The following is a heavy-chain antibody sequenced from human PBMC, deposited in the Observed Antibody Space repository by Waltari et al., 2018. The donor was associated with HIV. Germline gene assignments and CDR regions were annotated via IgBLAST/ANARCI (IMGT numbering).Heavy chain of an antibody. D-gene: IGHD2-21*02. Sequence: EVQLVESGGGLVQPGGSLRLSCAASGFTFSTFCMNWVRQAPGKGLEWVSHISGSRFTIYYADSVKGRFTISRDNAKNSLYLQMNSLRAEDTAVYYCARDRGVVTPNYGMDVWGQGTTVTVSS. CDR3: ARDRGVVTPNYGMDV. CDR2: ISGSRFTI. J-gene: IGHJ6*02. V-gene: IGHV3-48*01. CDR1: GFTFSTFC.